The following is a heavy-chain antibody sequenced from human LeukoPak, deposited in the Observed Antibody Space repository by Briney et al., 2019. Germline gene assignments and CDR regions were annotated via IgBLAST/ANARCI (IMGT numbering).Heavy chain of an antibody. CDR3: AREIGSRGWYYFDY. V-gene: IGHV1-69*05. D-gene: IGHD6-19*01. J-gene: IGHJ4*02. CDR1: GGTFSSYA. Sequence: SVKVSCKASGGTFSSYAMSWVRQAPGQGLGWMGRIIPIFGTANYAQKFQGRVTITTDESTSTAYMELSSLRSEDTAVYYCAREIGSRGWYYFDYWGQGTLVTVSS. CDR2: IIPIFGTA.